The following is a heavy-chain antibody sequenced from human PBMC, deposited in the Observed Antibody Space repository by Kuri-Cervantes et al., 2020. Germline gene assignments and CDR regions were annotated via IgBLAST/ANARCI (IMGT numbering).Heavy chain of an antibody. CDR3: ASGQTIDVWGSYRLDYYYYGMDV. Sequence: GESLKISCAASGFTFSSNWIHWVRQAPGKGLVWVSRINSDGSSATYADSVKGRFTISRDNAKNTLYLQMNSLRDEDTAVYYCASGQTIDVWGSYRLDYYYYGMDVWGQGTTVTVSS. J-gene: IGHJ6*02. D-gene: IGHD3-16*02. CDR2: INSDGSSA. CDR1: GFTFSSNW. V-gene: IGHV3-74*01.